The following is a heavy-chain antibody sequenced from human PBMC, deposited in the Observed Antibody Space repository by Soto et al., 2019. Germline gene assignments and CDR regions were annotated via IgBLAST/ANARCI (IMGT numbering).Heavy chain of an antibody. Sequence: EVQLVESGGGLVQPGGSLRLSCAASGFTFSTYWMTWVRQAPGKGLEWVASIKLDGSEKQYVDSVKGRFTIYRDNAKESLYDQMDYLRGEESVLYYCARGTTAAEWGEGTRVTVSS. CDR1: GFTFSTYW. J-gene: IGHJ4*02. CDR3: ARGTTAAE. D-gene: IGHD6-25*01. CDR2: IKLDGSEK. V-gene: IGHV3-7*01.